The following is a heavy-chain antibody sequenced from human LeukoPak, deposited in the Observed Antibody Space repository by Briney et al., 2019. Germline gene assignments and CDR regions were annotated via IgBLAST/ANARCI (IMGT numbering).Heavy chain of an antibody. Sequence: SVRVSSKASGRTFSNYAISWVRRAPGQGLEWMGRIIPILGIANYAQKFQGRVTITADKSTSTAYMELSSLRSEDTAVYYCARDRGLGDRAPIDYWGQGTLVTVSS. J-gene: IGHJ4*02. V-gene: IGHV1-69*04. D-gene: IGHD2-21*01. CDR3: ARDRGLGDRAPIDY. CDR2: IIPILGIA. CDR1: GRTFSNYA.